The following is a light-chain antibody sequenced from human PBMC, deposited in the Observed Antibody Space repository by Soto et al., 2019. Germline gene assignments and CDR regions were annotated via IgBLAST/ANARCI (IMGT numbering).Light chain of an antibody. V-gene: IGKV1-5*01. CDR3: QQYENYWT. J-gene: IGKJ1*01. CDR1: QSISSW. Sequence: DIQMTQSPSTLSATAGDRVTITCRASQSISSWLAWYQHKPGKAPKLLIYDASNLDSGVPSRFSGSGSGTEFSLTISNLQPDDCETYYCQQYENYWTFGRGTRVEIK. CDR2: DAS.